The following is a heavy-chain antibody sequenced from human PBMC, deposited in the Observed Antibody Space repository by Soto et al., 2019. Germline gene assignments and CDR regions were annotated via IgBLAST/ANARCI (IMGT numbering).Heavy chain of an antibody. CDR1: GGSISSSSYY. Sequence: SETLSLTCTVSGGSISSSSYYRGWIRQPPGQGLEWIGSIYYSGSTYYNPSLKSRVTISVDTSKNQFSLKLSSVTAADTAVYYCASGAPIDYDILTGYLYYFDYWGQGTLVTVSS. D-gene: IGHD3-9*01. J-gene: IGHJ4*02. CDR2: IYYSGST. V-gene: IGHV4-39*01. CDR3: ASGAPIDYDILTGYLYYFDY.